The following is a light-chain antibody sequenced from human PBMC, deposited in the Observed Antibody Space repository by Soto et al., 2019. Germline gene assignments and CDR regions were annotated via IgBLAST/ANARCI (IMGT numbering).Light chain of an antibody. J-gene: IGKJ1*01. Sequence: DIVMTQSPDSLAVSLGERATINCKSSQSVLYSSNNKNYLAWYQQKPGQPPKLLIYWASTRESGVPDRFSGSGSGTEFTLPIRSLQAEDGAVYYCQQYYNTPWTFGQGTKVEIK. CDR1: QSVLYSSNNKNY. V-gene: IGKV4-1*01. CDR3: QQYYNTPWT. CDR2: WAS.